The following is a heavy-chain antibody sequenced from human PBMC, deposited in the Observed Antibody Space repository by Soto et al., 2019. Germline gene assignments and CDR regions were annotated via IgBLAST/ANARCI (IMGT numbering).Heavy chain of an antibody. CDR1: GYTFTSYY. CDR2: INPSGGST. D-gene: IGHD6-6*01. V-gene: IGHV1-46*01. J-gene: IGHJ3*02. CDR3: ARRSISDAFDI. Sequence: ASVKVSCKASGYTFTSYYIHWVRQAPGQGLEWMGIINPSGGSTNYAQKFQGRVTMTRDTSTSTVYMELSSLRSEDTAVYYCARRSISDAFDIWGQGTMVTVSS.